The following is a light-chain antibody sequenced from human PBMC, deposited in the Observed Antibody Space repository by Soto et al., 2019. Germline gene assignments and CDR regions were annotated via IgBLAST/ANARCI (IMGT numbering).Light chain of an antibody. CDR1: QSVSSNY. V-gene: IGKV3-20*01. Sequence: EIVLTQSPGTLSLSPGERATLSCRASQSVSSNYLAWYQHKPGQAPRLLIFGASSRATGIPDRVSGSGSGTDFTLTISRLEPEDFAVYYCQQYHASPPTFGGGTRVEIK. CDR2: GAS. J-gene: IGKJ4*01. CDR3: QQYHASPPT.